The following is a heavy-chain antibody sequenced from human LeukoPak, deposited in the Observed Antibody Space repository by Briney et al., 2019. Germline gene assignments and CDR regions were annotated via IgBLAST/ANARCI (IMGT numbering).Heavy chain of an antibody. Sequence: GGSLRLSCAASGFTFDDYAMHWVRQAPGKGLEWVSGISWNSGSIGYADSVKGRFTISRDNAKNSLYLQMNSLRAEDTALYYCAKDQIAVAGGWFDPWGQGTLVTVSS. CDR2: ISWNSGSI. D-gene: IGHD6-13*01. J-gene: IGHJ5*02. CDR3: AKDQIAVAGGWFDP. CDR1: GFTFDDYA. V-gene: IGHV3-9*01.